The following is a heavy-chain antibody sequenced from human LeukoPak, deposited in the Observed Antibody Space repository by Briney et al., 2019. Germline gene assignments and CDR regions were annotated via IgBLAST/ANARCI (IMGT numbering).Heavy chain of an antibody. Sequence: GESLKISCKGSGYTFTSYWIGWVRQMPGKGLEWMGIIYPGDSDTRYSPSFQGQVTISADKSIGTAYLQWSSLKASDTAMYYCARHHGYNFGFYYFDYWGQGTLVTVSS. CDR1: GYTFTSYW. V-gene: IGHV5-51*01. J-gene: IGHJ4*02. CDR2: IYPGDSDT. CDR3: ARHHGYNFGFYYFDY. D-gene: IGHD5-18*01.